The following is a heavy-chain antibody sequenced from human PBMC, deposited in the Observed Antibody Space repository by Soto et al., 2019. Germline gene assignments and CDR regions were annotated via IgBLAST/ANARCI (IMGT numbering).Heavy chain of an antibody. Sequence: QVQLVESGGGVVQPGRSLRLSCAASGFTFRESGMFWVRQVPGQGLEWVAVITYDGGNAYYQDSVKGRFTISRDNSKGTVNLQMNSLRAEDTAVYYCARAGGHCPCVSFFMDVWGKGTTGTVSS. CDR2: ITYDGGNA. CDR3: ARAGGHCPCVSFFMDV. D-gene: IGHD2-21*01. V-gene: IGHV3-30*03. J-gene: IGHJ6*03. CDR1: GFTFRESG.